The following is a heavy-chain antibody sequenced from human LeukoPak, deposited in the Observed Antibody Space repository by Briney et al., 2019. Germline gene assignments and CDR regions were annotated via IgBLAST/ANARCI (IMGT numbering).Heavy chain of an antibody. J-gene: IGHJ3*02. V-gene: IGHV4-59*01. CDR3: ARAVRPGAFDI. CDR1: GGSISSYY. CDR2: IYYSGST. Sequence: KPSETLSLTCTVSGGSISSYYWSWIRQPPGQGMEWIGYIYYSGSTNYNPSLKSRVTISVDTSKNQFSLKLSSVTAADTAVYYCARAVRPGAFDIWGQGTMVTVSS. D-gene: IGHD6-6*01.